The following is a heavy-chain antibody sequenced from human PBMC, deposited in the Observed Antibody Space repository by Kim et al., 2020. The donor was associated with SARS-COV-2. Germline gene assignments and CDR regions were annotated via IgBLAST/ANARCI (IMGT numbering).Heavy chain of an antibody. V-gene: IGHV5-51*01. CDR1: GYSFTRYW. J-gene: IGHJ4*02. CDR2: IYPDDSDT. CDR3: ARLERLEQARGGHFVH. D-gene: IGHD1-1*01. Sequence: GESLKISCKGSGYSFTRYWIAWVRLMPWKVLEYMGIIYPDDSDTRDSPSFQGQVTISADKSISTAYLQLSSLKASDTAMYYCARLERLEQARGGHFVHWGQGTLVTVSS.